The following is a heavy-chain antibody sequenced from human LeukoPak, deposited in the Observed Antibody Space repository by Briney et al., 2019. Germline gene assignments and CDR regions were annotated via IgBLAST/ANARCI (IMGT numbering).Heavy chain of an antibody. CDR3: ARTTEGGYTYGYFYYYYMDV. Sequence: SETLSLTCTVSGDSISSGDYYWSWIRQPAGKGLEWIGRISSSGSTNYNPSLKSRVTISVDTSKNQFSLKLTSVTAADTAVYYCARTTEGGYTYGYFYYYYMDVWGKGTTVTISS. J-gene: IGHJ6*03. D-gene: IGHD5-18*01. CDR2: ISSSGST. V-gene: IGHV4-61*02. CDR1: GDSISSGDYY.